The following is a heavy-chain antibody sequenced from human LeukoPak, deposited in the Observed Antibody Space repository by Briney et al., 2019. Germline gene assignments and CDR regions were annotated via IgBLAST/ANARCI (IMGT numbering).Heavy chain of an antibody. CDR2: IYYSGST. CDR3: AQGTSPWMFDY. D-gene: IGHD1-1*01. J-gene: IGHJ4*02. V-gene: IGHV4-59*01. Sequence: SETLSLTCSVSGGSISSNYWGWTRQPPGKGLGWVGYIYYSGSTNYNPSLKSRVTISVDTSKSQFSLKLSSVTAADTAVYYCAQGTSPWMFDYWGQGTLVTVSS. CDR1: GGSISSNY.